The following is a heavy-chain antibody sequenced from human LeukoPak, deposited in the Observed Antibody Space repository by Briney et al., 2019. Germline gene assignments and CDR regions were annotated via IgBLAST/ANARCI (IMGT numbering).Heavy chain of an antibody. CDR1: GYTFTGYY. CDR2: ITPNSGGT. D-gene: IGHD4-17*01. Sequence: ASVKVSCKASGYTFTGYYMHWVRQAPGQGLEWMGWITPNSGGTNYAQKFQGRVTMTRDTSISTAYMELSRLRSDDTAVYYCAREAKGDYVYFQHWGQGTLVTVSS. CDR3: AREAKGDYVYFQH. V-gene: IGHV1-2*02. J-gene: IGHJ1*01.